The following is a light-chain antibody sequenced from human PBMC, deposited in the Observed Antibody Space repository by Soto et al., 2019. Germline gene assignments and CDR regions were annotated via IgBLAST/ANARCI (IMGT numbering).Light chain of an antibody. V-gene: IGKV3-20*01. Sequence: EIVLTQSPGTLSLSPGERATLSCRASQSFDAKYLAWYRQIPGQTPRLLMYGASIRAPGITDSFSGSGSGTDFTLSISKLEPEDFAVYDCQRYSGSSRALGQGTKVEIK. CDR2: GAS. CDR1: QSFDAKY. CDR3: QRYSGSSRA. J-gene: IGKJ1*01.